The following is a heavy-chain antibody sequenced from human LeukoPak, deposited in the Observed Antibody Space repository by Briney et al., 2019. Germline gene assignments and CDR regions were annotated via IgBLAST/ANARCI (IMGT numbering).Heavy chain of an antibody. D-gene: IGHD2-2*01. Sequence: GGSLRLSCAASGFTFSGSAMHWVRQASGKGLEWVGRIRSKVNNYATAYAASVKGRFTISRDDSKNTAYLQMSSLKTEDTALYYCSSGGYCTSTSCYGENWGQGTLVTVSS. CDR1: GFTFSGSA. V-gene: IGHV3-73*01. CDR3: SSGGYCTSTSCYGEN. CDR2: IRSKVNNYAT. J-gene: IGHJ4*02.